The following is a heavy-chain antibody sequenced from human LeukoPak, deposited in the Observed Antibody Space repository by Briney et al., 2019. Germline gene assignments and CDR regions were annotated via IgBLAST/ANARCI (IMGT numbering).Heavy chain of an antibody. CDR3: ARRSGVLDSRDYRYHFDF. CDR2: IYYSGGT. V-gene: IGHV4-59*11. Sequence: SETLSLTCIVSGDSINSHYWSWIRQPPGKGLEYIDYIYYSGGTDYNPSLKSRVTISLDTSKNQFSLNLTSVTAADTAVYYCARRSGVLDSRDYRYHFDFWGQGTLVTVSS. CDR1: GDSINSHY. J-gene: IGHJ4*02. D-gene: IGHD3-22*01.